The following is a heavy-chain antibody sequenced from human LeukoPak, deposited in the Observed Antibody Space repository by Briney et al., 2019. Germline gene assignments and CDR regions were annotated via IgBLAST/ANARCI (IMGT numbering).Heavy chain of an antibody. CDR1: GGSFSGYY. Sequence: SETLSLTCAVYGGSFSGYYWSWIRQPPGKGLEWIGEINHSGSTNYNPSLKSRVTVSVDTSKNQSSLKLSSVTAADTAVHYCARGNIVVVTAINWFDPWGQGTLVTVSS. CDR3: ARGNIVVVTAINWFDP. D-gene: IGHD2-21*02. CDR2: INHSGST. J-gene: IGHJ5*02. V-gene: IGHV4-34*01.